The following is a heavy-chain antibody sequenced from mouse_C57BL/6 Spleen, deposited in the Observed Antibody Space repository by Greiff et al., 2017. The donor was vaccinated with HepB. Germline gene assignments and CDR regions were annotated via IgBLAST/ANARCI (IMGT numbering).Heavy chain of an antibody. J-gene: IGHJ4*01. CDR1: GFTFSDYY. D-gene: IGHD1-1*02. CDR2: INYDGSST. CDR3: ARALDYGYAMDY. V-gene: IGHV5-16*01. Sequence: DVKLVESEGGLVQPGSSMKLSCTASGFTFSDYYMAWVRQVPEKGLEWVANINYDGSSTYYLDSLKSRFIISRDNAKNILYLQMSSLKSEDTATYYCARALDYGYAMDYWGQGTSVTVSS.